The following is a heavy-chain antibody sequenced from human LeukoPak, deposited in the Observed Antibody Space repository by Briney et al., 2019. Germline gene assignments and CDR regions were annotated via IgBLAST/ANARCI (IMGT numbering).Heavy chain of an antibody. CDR1: GGSISSGDYY. V-gene: IGHV4-30-4*01. D-gene: IGHD6-13*01. J-gene: IGHJ3*02. CDR3: ARGAIGIAAGNGDAFDI. Sequence: SETLSLTCTVSGGSISSGDYYWSWIRQPPGTGLEWIGYIYYSGSTYYNPSLKSRVTISVDTSKNQFSLKLSSVTAADTAVYYCARGAIGIAAGNGDAFDIWGQGTMVTVSS. CDR2: IYYSGST.